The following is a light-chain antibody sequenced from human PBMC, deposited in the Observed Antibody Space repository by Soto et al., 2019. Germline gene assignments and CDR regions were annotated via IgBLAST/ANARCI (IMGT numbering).Light chain of an antibody. V-gene: IGLV2-14*01. CDR1: SSDVGGYKY. Sequence: QSVLTQPASVSGSPGQSITISCTGTSSDVGGYKYVSWYQQHPGKAPKLIIYEVSNRPSGVSNSFSGSKSGNTASLTISGLQAEDEADYYCSSYTSSSTWVFGGGTKLTVL. J-gene: IGLJ3*02. CDR2: EVS. CDR3: SSYTSSSTWV.